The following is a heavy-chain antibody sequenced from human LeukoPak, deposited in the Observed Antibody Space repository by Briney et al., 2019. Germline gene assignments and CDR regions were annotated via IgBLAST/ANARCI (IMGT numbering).Heavy chain of an antibody. J-gene: IGHJ4*02. CDR3: AGLAASGHLEY. D-gene: IGHD3-3*01. CDR2: IYYSGST. CDR1: VGSIRSSY. V-gene: IGHV4-59*08. Sequence: KSSETLSLTCTVSVGSIRSSYWSWIRQPPGRGLECIGYIYYSGSTKYNPSLKSRLTISLDTSKKQFSLKLSSVTAADTAVYYCAGLAASGHLEYWGQGTLVTVSS.